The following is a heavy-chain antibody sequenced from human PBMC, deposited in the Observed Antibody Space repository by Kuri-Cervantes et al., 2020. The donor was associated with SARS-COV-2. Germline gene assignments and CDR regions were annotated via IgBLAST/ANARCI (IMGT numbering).Heavy chain of an antibody. CDR1: GFTVSSNY. CDR3: AKDYERGYCSSTSCSTTQGGFDY. CDR2: IYSGGST. V-gene: IGHV3-53*05. J-gene: IGHJ4*02. Sequence: GGSLRLSCAASGFTVSSNYMSWVRQAPGKGLEWVSVIYSGGSTYYADSVKGRFTISRDNAKNSLYLQMNSLRAEDTAVYYCAKDYERGYCSSTSCSTTQGGFDYWGQGTLVTVSS. D-gene: IGHD2-2*03.